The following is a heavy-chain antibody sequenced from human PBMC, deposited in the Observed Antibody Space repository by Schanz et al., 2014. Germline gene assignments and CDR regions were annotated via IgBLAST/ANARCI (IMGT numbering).Heavy chain of an antibody. CDR3: AKRRFGEVSAFDI. D-gene: IGHD3-10*01. CDR2: ISGSGGST. J-gene: IGHJ3*02. Sequence: EAHLVESGGGLVKPGGSLTLSCAASGFTFSSYAMSWVRQAPGKGLEWVSAISGSGGSTYYADSVKGRFTISRDNSKNTVYVQMNSLRGEDTGVYYYAKRRFGEVSAFDIWGQGTMVTVSS. V-gene: IGHV3-23*04. CDR1: GFTFSSYA.